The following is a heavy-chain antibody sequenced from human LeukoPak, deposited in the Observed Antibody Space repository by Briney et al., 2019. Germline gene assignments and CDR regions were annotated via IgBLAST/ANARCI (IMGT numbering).Heavy chain of an antibody. CDR3: AKGPYSGSYTKFYY. D-gene: IGHD1-26*01. CDR2: ISDSGDST. CDR1: GFTFSSYA. Sequence: GGSLRLSCAASGFTFSSYAMSWGRPAPGKGLEWVSAISDSGDSTYYADSVKGPFSISRDNSKNTLYLQMNSLRAEDTAVYYCAKGPYSGSYTKFYYWGQGTLVTVSS. V-gene: IGHV3-23*01. J-gene: IGHJ4*02.